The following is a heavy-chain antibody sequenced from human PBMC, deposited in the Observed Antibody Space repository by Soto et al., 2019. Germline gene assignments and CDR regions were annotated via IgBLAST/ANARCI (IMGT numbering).Heavy chain of an antibody. CDR1: GLIFSDYA. V-gene: IGHV3-23*01. CDR3: AKDAVPFNGQWDWFDS. J-gene: IGHJ5*01. D-gene: IGHD6-19*01. Sequence: DVQLLESGGGLVQPGGSLRLSCAASGLIFSDYAMTWVRQAPGKGLEWVSGIGGGGSDTYYVDSVKGRFTISRDNSKNTLYLQMNSLRAEDTALYYCAKDAVPFNGQWDWFDSWGQGTLVTVSS. CDR2: IGGGGSDT.